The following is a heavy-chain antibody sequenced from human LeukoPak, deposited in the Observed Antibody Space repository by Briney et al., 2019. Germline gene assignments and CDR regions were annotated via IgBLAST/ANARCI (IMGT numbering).Heavy chain of an antibody. CDR1: GFTFSSYG. Sequence: GGSLRLSCAASGFTFSSYGMHWVRQAPGKGLEWVAFIRYDGSNKYYADSVKGRFTISRDNSKNTLYLQMNSLRAEDMALYYCAKDTTPYSSSSTGAFDIWGQGTMVTVSS. D-gene: IGHD6-6*01. J-gene: IGHJ3*02. CDR3: AKDTTPYSSSSTGAFDI. V-gene: IGHV3-30*02. CDR2: IRYDGSNK.